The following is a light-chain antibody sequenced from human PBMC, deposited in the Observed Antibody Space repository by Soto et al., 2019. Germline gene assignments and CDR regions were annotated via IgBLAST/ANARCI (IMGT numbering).Light chain of an antibody. Sequence: QSVLTPPASVSGSPGQTITISCTGTSSDVGGYFCVSWYQQHPGKAPKLLIYEVSNRPSGVSNRFSASKSGNTASLTISGLQAEDEADYYCTSYTSIIPDVFGTGTKVTVL. J-gene: IGLJ1*01. V-gene: IGLV2-14*01. CDR3: TSYTSIIPDV. CDR1: SSDVGGYFC. CDR2: EVS.